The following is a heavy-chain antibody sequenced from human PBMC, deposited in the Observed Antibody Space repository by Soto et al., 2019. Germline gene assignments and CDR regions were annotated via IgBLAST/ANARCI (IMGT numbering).Heavy chain of an antibody. CDR2: ISAYNGNT. CDR3: ARVAVTTVGVYYYYGMDV. J-gene: IGHJ6*02. V-gene: IGHV1-18*01. Sequence: ASVKVSFKTSNYIFSNYGVSWVRQAPAQGLEGMGWISAYNGNTNYAQKLKDGVTLNTDTSTGTAYMELNSVTPEDTAVYYCARVAVTTVGVYYYYGMDVWGQGTTVTVSS. CDR1: NYIFSNYG. D-gene: IGHD4-4*01.